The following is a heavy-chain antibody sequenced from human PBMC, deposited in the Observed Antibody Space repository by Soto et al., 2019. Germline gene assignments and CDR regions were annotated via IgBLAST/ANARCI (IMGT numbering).Heavy chain of an antibody. CDR2: ISSSSSYI. Sequence: GGSLRLSCAASGFTFSSYSMNWVRQAPGKGLEWVSSISSSSSYIYYADSVKGRFTISRDNAKNSLYLQMNSLRAEDTAVYYCAIWFGELFPTDWFDPWGQATLVTVSS. D-gene: IGHD3-10*01. V-gene: IGHV3-21*01. CDR3: AIWFGELFPTDWFDP. CDR1: GFTFSSYS. J-gene: IGHJ5*02.